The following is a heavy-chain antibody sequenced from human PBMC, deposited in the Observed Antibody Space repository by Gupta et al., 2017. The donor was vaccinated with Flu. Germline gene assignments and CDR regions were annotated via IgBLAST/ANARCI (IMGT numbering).Heavy chain of an antibody. Sequence: VHLQESGPGLLRPSQTLSLTCTVSGGSITTDQYYWSWLRQPAGKGLEWIGRIYTSGSTNYNPSLKSRATISADTSKNQFSLRLTSVSASDTAVYYCATYWYDGSGDNWFDTWGQGTLVTVSS. J-gene: IGHJ5*02. CDR2: IYTSGST. CDR1: GGSITTDQYY. D-gene: IGHD3-22*01. CDR3: ATYWYDGSGDNWFDT. V-gene: IGHV4-61*02.